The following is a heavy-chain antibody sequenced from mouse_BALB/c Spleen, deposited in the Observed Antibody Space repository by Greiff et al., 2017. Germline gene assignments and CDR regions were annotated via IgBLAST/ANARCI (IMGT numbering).Heavy chain of an antibody. CDR3: ARSKEEYGNHCWYMDV. CDR2: INPSNGGT. V-gene: IGHV1S81*02. J-gene: IGHJ1*01. D-gene: IGHD2-10*02. CDR1: GYTFTSYY. Sequence: VQLQQSGAELVKPGASVKLSCKASGYTFTSYYMYWVKQRPGQGLEWIGEINPSNGGTNFNEKFKSKATLTVDKSSSTAYMQLSSLTSEDSAVYDCARSKEEYGNHCWYMDVWGAGTTVTVSS.